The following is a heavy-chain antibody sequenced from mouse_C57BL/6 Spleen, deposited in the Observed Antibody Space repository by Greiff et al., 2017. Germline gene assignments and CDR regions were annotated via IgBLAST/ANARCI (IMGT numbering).Heavy chain of an antibody. CDR1: GYTFTDYN. D-gene: IGHD2-5*01. CDR3: ARRGYSNYYFDY. J-gene: IGHJ2*01. CDR2: INPNNGGT. Sequence: EVQLQQSGPELVKPGASVKIPCKASGYTFTDYNMDWVKQSHGKSLEWIGDINPNNGGTNYNQKFKGKATLTVDKSSSTAYMELRSRTSEDTAVYYCARRGYSNYYFDYWGQGTTLTVSS. V-gene: IGHV1-18*01.